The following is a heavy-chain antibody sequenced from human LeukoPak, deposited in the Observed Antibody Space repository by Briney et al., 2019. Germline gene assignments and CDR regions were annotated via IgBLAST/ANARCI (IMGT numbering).Heavy chain of an antibody. CDR1: GYTFTSYG. J-gene: IGHJ5*02. CDR2: ISAYNGNT. Sequence: ASVKVSCKASGYTFTSYGSSWVRQAPGQGREWMGLISAYNGNTNYAHKLQGRVTMTPDTSTSTAYMEPRSLRSDDTAVYYCARDKVVVVPAAIRSRWFDPWGQGTLVIVSS. CDR3: ARDKVVVVPAAIRSRWFDP. V-gene: IGHV1-18*01. D-gene: IGHD2-2*01.